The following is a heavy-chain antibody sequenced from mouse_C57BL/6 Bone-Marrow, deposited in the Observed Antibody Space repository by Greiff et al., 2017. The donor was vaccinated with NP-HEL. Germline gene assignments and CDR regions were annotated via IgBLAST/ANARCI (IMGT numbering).Heavy chain of an antibody. J-gene: IGHJ3*01. V-gene: IGHV1-81*01. CDR3: ARKKGGLRRGAWFAY. Sequence: QVQLQQSGAELARPGASVKLSCKASGYTFTSYGISWVKQRTGQGLEWIGEIYPRSGNTYYNEKFKGKATLTADKSSSTAYMELRSLTSEDSAVYFCARKKGGLRRGAWFAYWGQGTLVTVSA. CDR2: IYPRSGNT. D-gene: IGHD2-4*01. CDR1: GYTFTSYG.